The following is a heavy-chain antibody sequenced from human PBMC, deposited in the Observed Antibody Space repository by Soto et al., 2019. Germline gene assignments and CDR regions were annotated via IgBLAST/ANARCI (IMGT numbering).Heavy chain of an antibody. CDR3: ARLSITGTTMWFDP. Sequence: TSETLSLTCTVSGGSISSGDYYWSWIRQPPGKGLEWIGYIYYSGSTYYNPSLKSRVTISVDTSKNQFSLKLSSVTAADTAVYYCARLSITGTTMWFDPWGQGTLVTVSS. V-gene: IGHV4-30-4*01. CDR1: GGSISSGDYY. J-gene: IGHJ5*02. CDR2: IYYSGST. D-gene: IGHD1-7*01.